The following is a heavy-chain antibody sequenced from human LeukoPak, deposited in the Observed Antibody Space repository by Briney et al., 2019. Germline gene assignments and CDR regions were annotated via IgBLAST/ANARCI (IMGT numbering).Heavy chain of an antibody. CDR3: ARGPPTVVTPYWYFDL. J-gene: IGHJ2*01. CDR2: IYYSGSA. V-gene: IGHV4-61*01. CDR1: GGSVSSGRDY. Sequence: SETLSLTCTVSGGSVSSGRDYWTWIRQPPGRGLEWIGYIYYSGSANYNPSLKSRVTISVDTSKNQFSLKLSSVTAADTAIYYCARGPPTVVTPYWYFDLWGRGTLVTVSS. D-gene: IGHD4-23*01.